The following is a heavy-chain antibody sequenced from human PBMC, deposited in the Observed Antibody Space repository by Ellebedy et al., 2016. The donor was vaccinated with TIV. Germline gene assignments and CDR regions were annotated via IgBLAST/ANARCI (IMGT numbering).Heavy chain of an antibody. CDR2: IIPILGIT. J-gene: IGHJ3*02. CDR3: ATDLRYCTNGVCFKRFDAFDI. CDR1: GGTFSSYV. D-gene: IGHD2-8*01. Sequence: AASVKVSCKASGGTFSSYVISWVRQAPGQGLDWMGRIIPILGITNYAQKFQGRVTMTEDTSTDTAYMELSSLRSEDTAVYYCATDLRYCTNGVCFKRFDAFDIWGQGTMVTVSS. V-gene: IGHV1-69*04.